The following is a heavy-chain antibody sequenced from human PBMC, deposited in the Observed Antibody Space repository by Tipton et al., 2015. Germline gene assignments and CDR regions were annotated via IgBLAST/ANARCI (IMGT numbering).Heavy chain of an antibody. CDR1: GGSISSYY. Sequence: LRLSCTVSGGSISSYYLSWIRQPPGKGLEWIGYIYYRGSTSYNPSLKSRVTISVDTSKNQFSLKLSSVTAADTAVYYCARSRYTVTPDSWGQGTLVTVSS. CDR2: IYYRGST. CDR3: ARSRYTVTPDS. J-gene: IGHJ4*02. V-gene: IGHV4-59*08. D-gene: IGHD4-17*01.